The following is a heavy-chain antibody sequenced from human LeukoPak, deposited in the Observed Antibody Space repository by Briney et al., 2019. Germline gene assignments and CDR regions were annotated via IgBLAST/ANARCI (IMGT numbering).Heavy chain of an antibody. J-gene: IGHJ4*02. V-gene: IGHV1-69*02. CDR2: ITVILGVD. D-gene: IGHD2-21*02. Sequence: SVKVSCKASGGTFSNYIISWARQAPGQGLGWMGRITVILGVDEYAQKFVGRVTITADKFTSTAYMELRSLRSEDTAIYYCASGLAYCGSDCSNFDYWGQGTLVTVSS. CDR3: ASGLAYCGSDCSNFDY. CDR1: GGTFSNYI.